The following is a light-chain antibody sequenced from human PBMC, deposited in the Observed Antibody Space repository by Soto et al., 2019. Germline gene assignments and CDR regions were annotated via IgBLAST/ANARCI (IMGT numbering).Light chain of an antibody. CDR1: SSDVGAFNY. J-gene: IGLJ1*01. CDR3: SSFVDGTSYV. CDR2: EVN. Sequence: QSVLTQPPSVSGSPGQSVTISCTGNSSDVGAFNYVSWYQHHPGKVPKFLIYEVNKRPSGVPDRFSGSKSGNTASLTVSGLQPEDEAEYFCSSFVDGTSYVFGTGTRSPS. V-gene: IGLV2-8*01.